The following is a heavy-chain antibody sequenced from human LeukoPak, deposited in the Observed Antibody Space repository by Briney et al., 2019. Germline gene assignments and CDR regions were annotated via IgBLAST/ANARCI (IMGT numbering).Heavy chain of an antibody. V-gene: IGHV3-48*03. CDR3: ARDIDDSSGYSYFDY. CDR2: ISSSGSTI. D-gene: IGHD3-22*01. J-gene: IGHJ4*02. Sequence: GGSLGLTCAASGFTFSSYEMNWVRQAPGKGLEWVSYISSSGSTIYYADSVKGRFTISRDNAKNSLYLQMNSLRAEDTAVYYCARDIDDSSGYSYFDYWGQGTLVTVSS. CDR1: GFTFSSYE.